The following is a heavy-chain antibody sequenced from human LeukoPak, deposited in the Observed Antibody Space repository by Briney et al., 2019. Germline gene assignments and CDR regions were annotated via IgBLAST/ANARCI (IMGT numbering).Heavy chain of an antibody. CDR2: IYYSGST. V-gene: IGHV4-59*01. CDR1: GGSISSYY. CDR3: ARDPNYYDSSGRGRYFDY. Sequence: SETLSLTCTVSGGSISSYYWSWIRQPAGKGLEWIGYIYYSGSTNYNPSLKSRVTISVDTSKNQFSLKLSSVTAADTAVYYCARDPNYYDSSGRGRYFDYWGQGTLVTVSS. D-gene: IGHD3-22*01. J-gene: IGHJ4*02.